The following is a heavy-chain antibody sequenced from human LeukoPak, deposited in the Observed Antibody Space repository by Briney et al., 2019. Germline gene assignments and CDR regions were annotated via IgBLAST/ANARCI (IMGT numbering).Heavy chain of an antibody. Sequence: SVKVSCKASGGTFSSYAISWVRQAPGQGLEWMGRIIPILGIANYAQKFQGRVTITADKSTSTAYMELSSLRSEDTAVYYCARVVAAGSLNWFDPWGQGTLVTVSS. CDR3: ARVVAAGSLNWFDP. J-gene: IGHJ5*02. V-gene: IGHV1-69*04. CDR2: IIPILGIA. CDR1: GGTFSSYA. D-gene: IGHD3-10*01.